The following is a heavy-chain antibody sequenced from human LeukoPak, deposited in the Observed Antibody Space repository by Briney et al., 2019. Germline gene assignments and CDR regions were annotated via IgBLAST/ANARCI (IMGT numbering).Heavy chain of an antibody. CDR2: ISGSGATT. CDR3: VYSGYSYTPDAFDI. Sequence: PGGSLRLSCAGSGFTFNTNAMSWVRQAPGKGLEWVSGISGSGATTYYEDSVKGRFTISRDNSQNTVYLQMNSLRAEDTAVYYCVYSGYSYTPDAFDIWGQGTMVTVSS. J-gene: IGHJ3*02. CDR1: GFTFNTNA. D-gene: IGHD5-18*01. V-gene: IGHV3-23*01.